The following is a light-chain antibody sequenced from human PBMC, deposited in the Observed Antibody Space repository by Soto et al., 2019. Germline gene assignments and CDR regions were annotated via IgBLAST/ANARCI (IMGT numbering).Light chain of an antibody. V-gene: IGKV1-9*01. CDR1: QGISSY. Sequence: DIQLTQSPSFLSESVGDRVTITCRASQGISSYLAWYQQKPGKAPKFLIYAASTLRGGVPSRFSGSGSGTEFTLTISSLLPEDLATYYCQGLNDYPITFGQGTRLEIK. CDR2: AAS. J-gene: IGKJ5*01. CDR3: QGLNDYPIT.